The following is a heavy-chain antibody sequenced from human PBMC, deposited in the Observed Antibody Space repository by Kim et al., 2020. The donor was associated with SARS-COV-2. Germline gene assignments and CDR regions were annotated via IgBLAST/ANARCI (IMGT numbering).Heavy chain of an antibody. D-gene: IGHD5-12*01. V-gene: IGHV3-33*01. J-gene: IGHJ1*01. Sequence: GGSLRLSCAASGFTFSSYGMHWVRQAPGKGLEWVAVIWYDGSNKYYADSVKGRFTISRDNSKNTRYLQMNSLRAEDTAVYYCARDGGYSGFGYFHHWGQGTLVTASS. CDR1: GFTFSSYG. CDR2: IWYDGSNK. CDR3: ARDGGYSGFGYFHH.